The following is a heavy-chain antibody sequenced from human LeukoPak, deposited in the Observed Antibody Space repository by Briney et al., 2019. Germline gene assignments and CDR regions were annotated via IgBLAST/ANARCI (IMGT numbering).Heavy chain of an antibody. CDR2: ISYDGSNK. D-gene: IGHD5-12*01. V-gene: IGHV3-30*03. J-gene: IGHJ4*02. Sequence: GGSLRLSCAASGFTFSSYGMHWVRQAPGKGLERVAVISYDGSNKYYADSVKGRFTISRDNSKNTLYLQMNSLRAEDTAVYYCARDSSSWIYSGYEGGPDYWGQGTLVTVSS. CDR3: ARDSSSWIYSGYEGGPDY. CDR1: GFTFSSYG.